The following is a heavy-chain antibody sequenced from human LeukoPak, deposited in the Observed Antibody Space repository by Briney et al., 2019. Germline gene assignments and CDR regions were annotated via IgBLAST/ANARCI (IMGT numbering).Heavy chain of an antibody. V-gene: IGHV2-5*01. CDR3: AHRRIAVGGMFNWFDP. CDR1: VFSLSTSGVG. Sequence: SGPTLVNPTQTLTLTCTFSVFSLSTSGVGVSWIRQAPGKALEWLAAIYWNDDKQYRPSLRSRLTITKDTSKNQVVLTMTNMDPVDTATYYCAHRRIAVGGMFNWFDPWGQGTLVTVSS. D-gene: IGHD6-19*01. J-gene: IGHJ5*02. CDR2: IYWNDDK.